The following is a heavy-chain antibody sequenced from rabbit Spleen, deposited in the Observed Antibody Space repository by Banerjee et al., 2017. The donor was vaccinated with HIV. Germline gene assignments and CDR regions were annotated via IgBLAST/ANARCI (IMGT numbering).Heavy chain of an antibody. J-gene: IGHJ4*01. CDR1: GFSFSSNVY. D-gene: IGHD4-1*01. Sequence: QSLEESGGDLVKPGASLTLTCTASGFSFSSNVYMCWVRQAPGKGLEWIACIYISSGSTYYASWAKGRFTISKTSSTTVTLQMTSLTAADTATYFCARSGYVGWGGDGDLTGNKLWGPGTLVTVS. CDR2: IYISSGST. V-gene: IGHV1S40*01. CDR3: ARSGYVGWGGDGDLTGNKL.